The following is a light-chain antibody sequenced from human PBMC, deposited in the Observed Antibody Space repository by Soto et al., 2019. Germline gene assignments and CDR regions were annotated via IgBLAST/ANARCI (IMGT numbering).Light chain of an antibody. CDR1: QDISNY. V-gene: IGKV1-27*01. CDR3: QKYNSAPRT. CDR2: AAS. Sequence: DIQMTQSPSSLSASVGDRVTITCRASQDISNYLAWYQQKPGKVPKLPIYAASTLQSGVPSRFSGSGSGTDFTLTISSLQPEDVATYYCQKYNSAPRTFGGGTKVEIK. J-gene: IGKJ4*01.